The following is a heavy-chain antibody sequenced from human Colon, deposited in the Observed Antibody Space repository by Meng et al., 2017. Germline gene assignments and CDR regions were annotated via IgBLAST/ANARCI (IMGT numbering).Heavy chain of an antibody. CDR3: ARDPSNRGAFFDP. V-gene: IGHV4-31*11. Sequence: VQLQDAGPGHVNPYQTLSLTCVVSGGSISGDGYYWSWIRQHPGKGLEWIGYVHDSGDTYYKSSLKSRITISIDTSENQFSLKLKSVTAADTAVYYCARDPSNRGAFFDPWGQGTLVTVSS. CDR1: GGSISGDGYY. D-gene: IGHD3-10*01. CDR2: VHDSGDT. J-gene: IGHJ5*02.